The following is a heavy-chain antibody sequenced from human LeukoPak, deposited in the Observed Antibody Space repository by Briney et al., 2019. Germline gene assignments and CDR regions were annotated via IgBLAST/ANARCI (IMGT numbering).Heavy chain of an antibody. D-gene: IGHD3-9*01. Sequence: SETLSLTCTVSGGSISSHYGSWIRQPPGKGLEWIGYIYYSGSTNYNPSLKSRVTISVDTSKNQFSLKLSSVTAADTAVYYCARIYYDILTGYYTYFDYWGQGTLVTVSS. J-gene: IGHJ4*02. CDR3: ARIYYDILTGYYTYFDY. CDR1: GGSISSHY. CDR2: IYYSGST. V-gene: IGHV4-59*11.